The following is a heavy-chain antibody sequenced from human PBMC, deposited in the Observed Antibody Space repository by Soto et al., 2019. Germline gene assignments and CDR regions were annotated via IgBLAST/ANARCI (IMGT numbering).Heavy chain of an antibody. CDR3: AKGDRREPRVCYFDY. CDR2: ISGSGVTT. D-gene: IGHD1-26*01. J-gene: IGHJ4*02. CDR1: GFTFSSYA. Sequence: EVQLLESGGGLVQPGGSLRLSCAASGFTFSSYAMSWVRQAPGKGLEWVSAISGSGVTTYYADSVKGRFTISRDSSKNTLYLQMNSLSAEDTAVYYCAKGDRREPRVCYFDYWGQGTLVTVSS. V-gene: IGHV3-23*01.